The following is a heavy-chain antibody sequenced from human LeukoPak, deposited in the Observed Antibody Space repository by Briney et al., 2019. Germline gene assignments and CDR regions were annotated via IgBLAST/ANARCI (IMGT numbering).Heavy chain of an antibody. J-gene: IGHJ4*02. CDR2: IIPIFGTA. D-gene: IGHD6-19*01. CDR1: GYTFTSYG. V-gene: IGHV1-69*13. Sequence: SVKVSCKASGYTFTSYGISWVRQAPGQGLEWMGGIIPIFGTANYAQKFQGRVTITADESTSTAYMELSSLRSEDTAVYYCARATGYSSGWNDYWGQGTLVTVSS. CDR3: ARATGYSSGWNDY.